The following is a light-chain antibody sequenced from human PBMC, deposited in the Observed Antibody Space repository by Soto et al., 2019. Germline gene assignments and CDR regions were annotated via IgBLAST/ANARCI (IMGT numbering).Light chain of an antibody. J-gene: IGKJ1*01. CDR3: QQYDSSLWT. Sequence: EIVLTQSPGTLSLSPGERATLSCRASQSVSSSYLAWYQQKPGQAPSLLIYGASSRATSIPDRFSGSGSGTDFTLTISRLEPEDFAVYYCQQYDSSLWTFGQGTKVEIK. CDR2: GAS. CDR1: QSVSSSY. V-gene: IGKV3-20*01.